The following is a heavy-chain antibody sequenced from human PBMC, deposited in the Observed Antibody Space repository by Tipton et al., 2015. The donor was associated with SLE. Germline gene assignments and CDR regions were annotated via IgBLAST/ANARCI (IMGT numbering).Heavy chain of an antibody. J-gene: IGHJ4*02. CDR1: GFTFNKYA. D-gene: IGHD3-16*01. Sequence: GSLRLSCAASGFTFNKYAMSWVRQAPGKGLEWVSVIYSGGSSTYYADSVQGRFTISRDFSKNTLYLQMNNLRAEDTAVYYCASDPKGGVFDNWGQGTLVTVSS. CDR2: IYSGGSST. CDR3: ASDPKGGVFDN. V-gene: IGHV3-23*03.